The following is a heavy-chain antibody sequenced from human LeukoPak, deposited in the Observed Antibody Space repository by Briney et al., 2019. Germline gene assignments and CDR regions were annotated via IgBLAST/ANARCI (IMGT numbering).Heavy chain of an antibody. CDR3: ARARTVTSTFDY. Sequence: RASVKVSCKASGGTFSSYAISWVRQAPGQGLEWMGIINPSGGSTSYAQKFQGRVTMTRDTSTSTVYMELSSLRSEDTAVYYCARARTVTSTFDYWGQGTLVTVTS. CDR1: GGTFSSYA. CDR2: INPSGGST. J-gene: IGHJ4*02. D-gene: IGHD4-17*01. V-gene: IGHV1-46*01.